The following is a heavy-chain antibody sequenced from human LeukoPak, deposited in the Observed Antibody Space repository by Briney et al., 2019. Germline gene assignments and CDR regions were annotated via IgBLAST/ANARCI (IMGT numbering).Heavy chain of an antibody. Sequence: SETLSLTCSVSGVSMTNDRWTWIRQAPGKGLEWIGYMSDSGQTNYNPSLRSRATVSVDTSKSQCSLRLTSVTSADTAVYYCARITGYFDSGGSYYWGFFDYWGRGTLVTVSS. CDR1: GVSMTNDR. V-gene: IGHV4-59*01. J-gene: IGHJ4*02. CDR2: MSDSGQT. D-gene: IGHD3-22*01. CDR3: ARITGYFDSGGSYYWGFFDY.